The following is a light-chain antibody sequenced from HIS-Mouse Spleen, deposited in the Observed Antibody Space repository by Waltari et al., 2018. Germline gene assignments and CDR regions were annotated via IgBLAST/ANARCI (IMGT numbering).Light chain of an antibody. J-gene: IGLJ3*02. CDR1: SSGVGGYNY. V-gene: IGLV2-8*01. Sequence: QSALTQPPSASGSPGQSVTISCTGTSSGVGGYNYVSWCQQHPGKAPKLMIYEVSKRPSGVPDRFSGSKSGNPASLTVSGLQAEDEADYYCSSYAASNNWVFGGGTKLTVL. CDR3: SSYAASNNWV. CDR2: EVS.